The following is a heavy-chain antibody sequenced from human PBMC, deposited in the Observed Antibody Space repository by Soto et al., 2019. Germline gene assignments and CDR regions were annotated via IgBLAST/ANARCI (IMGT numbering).Heavy chain of an antibody. CDR3: ARHWGDKLGGVDY. CDR1: GYDLTNYW. J-gene: IGHJ4*02. D-gene: IGHD3-16*01. V-gene: IGHV5-51*01. Sequence: GESLKISCQASGYDLTNYWIGWVRQMPGKGLEWMGSIHPRDSDTRHSPSFQGQVTILVDKSISTAYLQWSSPKASDTAIYYCARHWGDKLGGVDYWGQGTLVTVSS. CDR2: IHPRDSDT.